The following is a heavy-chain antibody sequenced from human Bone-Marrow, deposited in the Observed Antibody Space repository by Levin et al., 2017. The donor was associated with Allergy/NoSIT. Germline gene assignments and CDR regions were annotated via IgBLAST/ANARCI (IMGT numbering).Heavy chain of an antibody. D-gene: IGHD6-19*01. CDR2: ISFDGSNK. CDR1: GFTFSSYG. J-gene: IGHJ4*02. CDR3: VKDLYHDSGWYSKYFDS. V-gene: IGHV3-30*18. Sequence: PGGSLRLSCAVSGFTFSSYGMHWVRRAPGKGLEWVAIISFDGSNKYYADSVKGRFTISRDNSKKTVDLQMNSLRAADTAVYYCVKDLYHDSGWYSKYFDSWGRGTRVTVSS.